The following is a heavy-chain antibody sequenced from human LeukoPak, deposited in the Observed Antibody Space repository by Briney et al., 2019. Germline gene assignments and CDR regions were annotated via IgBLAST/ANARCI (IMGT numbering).Heavy chain of an antibody. Sequence: GGSLRLSCAASGFTFSSYSMKWVRQAPGKGLEWVSSISSSSSSYIYYADSVKGRFTISRDNAKNSLYLQMNSLRAEDTAVYYCAIVRWFGELLNYWGQGTLVTVSS. CDR1: GFTFSSYS. J-gene: IGHJ4*02. D-gene: IGHD3-10*01. CDR2: ISSSSSSYI. CDR3: AIVRWFGELLNY. V-gene: IGHV3-21*01.